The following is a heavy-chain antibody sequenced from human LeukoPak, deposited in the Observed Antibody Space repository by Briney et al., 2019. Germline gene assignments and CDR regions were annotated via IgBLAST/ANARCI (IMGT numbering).Heavy chain of an antibody. CDR2: ISGDGGST. J-gene: IGHJ4*02. CDR3: AKVDSGSYFLGVDY. CDR1: GFTFDDYA. V-gene: IGHV3-43*02. Sequence: GGSLRLSCAASGFTFDDYAMHWVRQAPGKGLEWVSLISGDGGSTYYADSVKGRFTISRDNSKNSLYQQMNSLRTEDTALYYCAKVDSGSYFLGVDYWGQGTLVTVSS. D-gene: IGHD1-26*01.